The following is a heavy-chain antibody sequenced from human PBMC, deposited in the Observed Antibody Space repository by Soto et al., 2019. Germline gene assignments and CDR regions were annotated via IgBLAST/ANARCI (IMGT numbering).Heavy chain of an antibody. Sequence: ASVKVSCKASGYTFTSYGISWVRQAPGQGLEWMGWISAYNGNTNYAQKLQGRVTMTTDTSTSTAYMELRGLRSDDTAVYYCASIPRSRNYYYYGMDVWGQGTTVTVSS. CDR1: GYTFTSYG. J-gene: IGHJ6*02. V-gene: IGHV1-18*01. D-gene: IGHD2-21*01. CDR3: ASIPRSRNYYYYGMDV. CDR2: ISAYNGNT.